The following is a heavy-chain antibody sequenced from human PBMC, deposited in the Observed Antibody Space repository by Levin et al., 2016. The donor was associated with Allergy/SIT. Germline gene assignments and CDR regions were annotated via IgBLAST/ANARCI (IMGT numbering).Heavy chain of an antibody. V-gene: IGHV1-46*01. Sequence: WVRQAPGQGLEWMGIINPSGGSTSYAQKFQGRVTMTRDTSTSTVYMELSSLRSEDTAVYYCASCSSLNYFDYWGQGTLVTVSS. J-gene: IGHJ4*02. D-gene: IGHD6-13*01. CDR3: ASCSSLNYFDY. CDR2: INPSGGST.